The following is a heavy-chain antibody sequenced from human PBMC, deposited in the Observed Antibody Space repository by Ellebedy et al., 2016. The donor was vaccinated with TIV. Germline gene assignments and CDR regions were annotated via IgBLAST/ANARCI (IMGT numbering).Heavy chain of an antibody. Sequence: GESLKISCAASGFTFSNYAMSWVRQAPGGGLDWVSTISRSGGLPYYADSVKGRFTISRDNSKNTVDLEMNSLRAEDTAVYHCVKGEGDFFDSWGQGTLVTVSS. V-gene: IGHV3-23*01. CDR2: ISRSGGLP. J-gene: IGHJ4*02. D-gene: IGHD2-21*02. CDR1: GFTFSNYA. CDR3: VKGEGDFFDS.